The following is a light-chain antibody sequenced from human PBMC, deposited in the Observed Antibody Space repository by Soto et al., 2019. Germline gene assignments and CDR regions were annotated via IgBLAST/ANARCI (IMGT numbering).Light chain of an antibody. CDR3: RQYGNSPYT. V-gene: IGKV3-20*01. J-gene: IGKJ2*01. CDR2: SAS. CDR1: QSVSGSY. Sequence: TVLTQPPGTLSLSPGERATLSCRASQSVSGSYFAWYQQKPGQAPRLLIYSASSRATGIPDRFSGSGSGTDFTLTISRLEPEDFAVYYCRQYGNSPYTFGQGTKVEIK.